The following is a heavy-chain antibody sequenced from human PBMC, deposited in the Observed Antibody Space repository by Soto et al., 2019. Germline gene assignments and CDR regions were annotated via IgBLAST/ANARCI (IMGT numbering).Heavy chain of an antibody. CDR2: IIPIFGTA. J-gene: IGHJ5*02. Sequence: ASVKVSCKTSGGTFSSYAISWVRQAPGQGLEWMGGIIPIFGTANYAQKFQGRVTITADESTSTAYMELSSLRSEDTAVYYCERDRVGSSNCLDTWGQGTLVTVSS. V-gene: IGHV1-69*13. D-gene: IGHD3-10*01. CDR1: GGTFSSYA. CDR3: ERDRVGSSNCLDT.